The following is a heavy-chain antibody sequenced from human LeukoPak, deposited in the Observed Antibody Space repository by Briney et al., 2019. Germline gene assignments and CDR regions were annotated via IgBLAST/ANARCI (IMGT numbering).Heavy chain of an antibody. CDR3: ASSGYVYYYYYYMDV. CDR2: IYYSGST. CDR1: GGSLSGYY. D-gene: IGHD5-12*01. V-gene: IGHV4-30-4*08. J-gene: IGHJ6*03. Sequence: PSETLSLTCAVYGGSLSGYYWSWIRQPPGKGLEWIGYIYYSGSTYYNPSLKSRVTISVDTSKNQFSLKLSSVTAADTAVYYCASSGYVYYYYYYMDVWGKGTTVTVSS.